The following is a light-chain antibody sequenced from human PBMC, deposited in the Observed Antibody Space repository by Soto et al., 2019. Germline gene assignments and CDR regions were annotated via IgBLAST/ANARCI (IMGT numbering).Light chain of an antibody. Sequence: IQLTQSPSSLSASVGDRVTITCRASQGISSHLAWYQQKPGKAPKLLIYAASTLQSGVPSRFSGSGFGTEFTLSISGLQPDDFGTYYCQQYSICPYTFGQGTKLEIK. V-gene: IGKV1-9*01. CDR1: QGISSH. CDR2: AAS. CDR3: QQYSICPYT. J-gene: IGKJ2*01.